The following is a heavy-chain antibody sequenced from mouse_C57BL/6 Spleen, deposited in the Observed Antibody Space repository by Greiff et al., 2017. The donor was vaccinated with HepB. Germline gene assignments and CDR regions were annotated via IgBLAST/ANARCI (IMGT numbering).Heavy chain of an antibody. Sequence: QVQLQQPGAELVKPGASVKLSCKASGYTFTSYWMHWVKQRPGQGLEWIGMIHPNSGSTKYNEKFKSKATLTVDKSSSTAYMQLSSLTSEDSAVYYCARSDCEFWFAYWGQGTLVTVSA. J-gene: IGHJ3*01. CDR1: GYTFTSYW. D-gene: IGHD2-13*01. V-gene: IGHV1-64*01. CDR2: IHPNSGST. CDR3: ARSDCEFWFAY.